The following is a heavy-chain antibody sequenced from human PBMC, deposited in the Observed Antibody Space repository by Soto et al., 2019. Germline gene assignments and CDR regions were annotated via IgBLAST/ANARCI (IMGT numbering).Heavy chain of an antibody. D-gene: IGHD3-10*01. CDR3: ARWGVGVWDYYYGMDV. Sequence: EVQLVESGGGLVQPGGSLRLSCAASGFTFSSYDMHWVRQATGKGLEWVSAIGTAGDTYYPGSVKGRFTISRENAKNALYLQMNSLRAEDTAVCYCARWGVGVWDYYYGMDVWGQGTTVTVSS. V-gene: IGHV3-13*01. CDR2: IGTAGDT. CDR1: GFTFSSYD. J-gene: IGHJ6*02.